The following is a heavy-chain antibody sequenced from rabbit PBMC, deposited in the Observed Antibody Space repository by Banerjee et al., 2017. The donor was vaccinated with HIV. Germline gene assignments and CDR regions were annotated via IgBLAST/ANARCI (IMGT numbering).Heavy chain of an antibody. Sequence: CWVRQAPGKGLEWIGCIVTGSSGSTVYATWAKGRFTISRTSSTTVSLQMTSLTAADTATYFCARRVYFDLWGPGTLVTVS. V-gene: IGHV1S45*01. CDR3: ARRVYFDL. CDR2: IVTGSSGST. J-gene: IGHJ4*01.